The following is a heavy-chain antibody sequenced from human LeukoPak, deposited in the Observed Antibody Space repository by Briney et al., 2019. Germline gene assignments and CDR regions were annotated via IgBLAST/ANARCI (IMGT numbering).Heavy chain of an antibody. D-gene: IGHD1-26*01. J-gene: IGHJ4*02. CDR2: FDPEHGEP. Sequence: ASVKVSCKVSGYTLIELSMHWVRQAPGKGLEWMGNFDPEHGEPIYAQRFQGRVTMTEDTSTDTAYMELSSLRSEDTAVYYCATHLGATLFDHWGQGTLVTVSS. CDR1: GYTLIELS. CDR3: ATHLGATLFDH. V-gene: IGHV1-24*01.